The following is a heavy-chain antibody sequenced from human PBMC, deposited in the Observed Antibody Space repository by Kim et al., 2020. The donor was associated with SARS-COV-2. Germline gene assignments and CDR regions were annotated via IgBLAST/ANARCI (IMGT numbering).Heavy chain of an antibody. Sequence: SETLSLTCAVYGGSFSGYYWSWIRQPPGKGLEWIGEINHSGSTNYNPSLKSRVTISVDTSKNQFSLKLSSVTAADTAVYYCASLYCSSTSCYLAPVDVWGKGTTVTVSS. CDR2: INHSGST. J-gene: IGHJ6*04. CDR1: GGSFSGYY. V-gene: IGHV4-34*01. D-gene: IGHD2-2*01. CDR3: ASLYCSSTSCYLAPVDV.